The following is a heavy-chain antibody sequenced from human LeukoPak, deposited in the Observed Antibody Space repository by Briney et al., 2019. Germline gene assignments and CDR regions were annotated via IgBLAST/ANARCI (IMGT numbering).Heavy chain of an antibody. Sequence: GVSVKVSCKASGGTFSSYAISWVRQAPGQGVEWMGGVIPIFGTANHAQKLQGRVTITTDESTSTAYMELGSLRSWDQAVYYFAGGSYRSSFWVVAFDIWGQGTMVTVPS. CDR1: GGTFSSYA. V-gene: IGHV1-69*05. CDR2: VIPIFGTA. J-gene: IGHJ3*02. CDR3: AGGSYRSSFWVVAFDI. D-gene: IGHD6-6*01.